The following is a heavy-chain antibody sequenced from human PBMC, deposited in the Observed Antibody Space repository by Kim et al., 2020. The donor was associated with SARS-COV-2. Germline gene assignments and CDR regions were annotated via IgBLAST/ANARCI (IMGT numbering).Heavy chain of an antibody. J-gene: IGHJ4*02. D-gene: IGHD3-10*01. Sequence: IYNAESVECRFTISSNNAKNSLYLQMNSLGAEDRAVYYCARDRRFGELYYWGQGTLVTVSS. V-gene: IGHV3-11*04. CDR2: I. CDR3: ARDRRFGELYY.